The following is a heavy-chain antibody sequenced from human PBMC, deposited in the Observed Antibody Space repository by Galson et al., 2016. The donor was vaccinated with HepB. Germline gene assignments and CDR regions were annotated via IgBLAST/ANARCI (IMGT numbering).Heavy chain of an antibody. CDR3: VRDRVYFYLDY. CDR1: GFSFSDPF. J-gene: IGHJ4*02. Sequence: SLRLSCAASGFSFSDPFMSCVRQAPGTGLEWVARIRNRVISFSTDYAASVSGRFIISRDDSTKSLSLQMNYLKTEDTAVYYCVRDRVYFYLDYWGQGTQVTVSS. V-gene: IGHV3-72*01. D-gene: IGHD5/OR15-5a*01. CDR2: IRNRVISFST.